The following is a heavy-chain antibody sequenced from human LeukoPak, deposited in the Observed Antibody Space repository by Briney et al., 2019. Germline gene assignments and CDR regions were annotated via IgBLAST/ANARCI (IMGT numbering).Heavy chain of an antibody. V-gene: IGHV3-23*01. CDR3: ASRTWIGAGYYAFDI. J-gene: IGHJ3*02. CDR1: GFTLTNHA. CDR2: EGSAGGT. Sequence: GGSLRLSCTASGFTLTNHAVTWVRQAPGKGLEWVSAEGSAGGTYYADSVKGRFTISRDNSQNTLSLQLNSLRVEDTAVYYCASRTWIGAGYYAFDIWGQGTMVTVSS. D-gene: IGHD1-26*01.